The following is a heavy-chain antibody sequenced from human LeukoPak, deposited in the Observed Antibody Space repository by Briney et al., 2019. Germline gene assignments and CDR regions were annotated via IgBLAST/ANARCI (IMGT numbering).Heavy chain of an antibody. Sequence: SETLSLTCAVSGGSISSGGYSWSWIRQPPGKGLEWIGYIYYSGSTYYNPSLKSRVTISVDTSKNQFSLKLSSVTAADTAVYYCARVLNYYDSSGYFDYWGQGTLVTVSS. CDR2: IYYSGST. D-gene: IGHD3-22*01. CDR1: GGSISSGGYS. J-gene: IGHJ4*02. V-gene: IGHV4-30-4*07. CDR3: ARVLNYYDSSGYFDY.